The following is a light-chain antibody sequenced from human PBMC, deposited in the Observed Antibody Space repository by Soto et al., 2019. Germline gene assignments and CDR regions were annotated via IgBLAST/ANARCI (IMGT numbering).Light chain of an antibody. CDR1: QSVSSD. Sequence: EIVMTQSPATLSVSPGERATLSCRASQSVSSDLAWYHQKPGQAPRLLIYGASNRATGIPARFSGSGSGTDFTLTISSLEPEDFGVYYCQQYGNSPPYSFGQGTKV. V-gene: IGKV3-11*01. CDR3: QQYGNSPPYS. CDR2: GAS. J-gene: IGKJ2*03.